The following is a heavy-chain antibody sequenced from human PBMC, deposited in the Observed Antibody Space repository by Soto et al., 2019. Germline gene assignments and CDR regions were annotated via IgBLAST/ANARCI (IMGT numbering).Heavy chain of an antibody. Sequence: ASVKVSCKASGYTFTIYSMHWVRQAPGQRLEWMGWINAGNGNTKYSQKFQGRVTITRDTSASTAYMELSGLRSEDTAVYYCASGIYSYGSFDYWGQGTLVSVSS. CDR1: GYTFTIYS. D-gene: IGHD5-18*01. CDR2: INAGNGNT. CDR3: ASGIYSYGSFDY. J-gene: IGHJ4*02. V-gene: IGHV1-3*01.